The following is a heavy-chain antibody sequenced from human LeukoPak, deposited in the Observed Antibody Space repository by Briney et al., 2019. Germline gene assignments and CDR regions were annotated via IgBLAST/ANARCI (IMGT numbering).Heavy chain of an antibody. CDR1: GFTFSSSE. CDR3: AKAAAGDPDYYQYMDV. D-gene: IGHD4-17*01. J-gene: IGHJ6*03. CDR2: ISTTGTIT. V-gene: IGHV3-48*03. Sequence: GGSLRLSCAASGFTFSSSEMIWVRQAPGKGLEWVSYISTTGTITYYADSVRGRFTISRDNAKNSLYLQMNSLRPEDTALYYCAKAAAGDPDYYQYMDVWGKGTTVT.